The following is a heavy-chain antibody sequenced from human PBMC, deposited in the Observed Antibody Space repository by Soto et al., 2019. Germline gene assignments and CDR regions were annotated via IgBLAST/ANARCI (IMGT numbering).Heavy chain of an antibody. J-gene: IGHJ6*02. Sequence: ASVQVSCKASGYTFTSYGISWVRQAPGQGLEWMGWISAYNGNTNYAQKLQGRVTMTTDTSTSTAYMELRSLRSDDTAVYYCASGLNSSSWYGSNYYYGMDVWGQGTTVTVSS. CDR3: ASGLNSSSWYGSNYYYGMDV. D-gene: IGHD6-13*01. CDR2: ISAYNGNT. V-gene: IGHV1-18*01. CDR1: GYTFTSYG.